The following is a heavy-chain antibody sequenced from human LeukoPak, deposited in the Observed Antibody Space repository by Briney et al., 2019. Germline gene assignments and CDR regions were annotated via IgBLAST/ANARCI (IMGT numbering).Heavy chain of an antibody. Sequence: GGSLRLSCAASGFTFSSYSMNWVRQAPGKGLEWVSSISSSSSSYIYYADSVKGRFTISRDNAKNSLYLQMNSLRAEDTAVYYCARATIFGWFDPWGQGTLVTVSS. J-gene: IGHJ5*02. CDR1: GFTFSSYS. CDR2: ISSSSSSYI. V-gene: IGHV3-21*01. CDR3: ARATIFGWFDP. D-gene: IGHD3-9*01.